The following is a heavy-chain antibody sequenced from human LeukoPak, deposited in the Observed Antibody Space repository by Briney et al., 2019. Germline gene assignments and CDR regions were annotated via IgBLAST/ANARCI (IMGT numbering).Heavy chain of an antibody. J-gene: IGHJ5*01. CDR3: ARYYCSSATCYTWWFDS. CDR2: IYYSGST. D-gene: IGHD2-2*02. V-gene: IGHV4-59*01. Sequence: SETLSLPCTVSGGSINNYYWSWIRQSPGKGLEWIGYIYYSGSTIYNPSLRGRVTMSRDTSKNQFSLKLSSVTAADTAVYYCARYYCSSATCYTWWFDSWGQGTLVTVSS. CDR1: GGSINNYY.